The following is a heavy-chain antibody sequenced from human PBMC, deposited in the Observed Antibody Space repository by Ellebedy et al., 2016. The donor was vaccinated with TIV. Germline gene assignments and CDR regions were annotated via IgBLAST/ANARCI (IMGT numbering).Heavy chain of an antibody. J-gene: IGHJ5*02. Sequence: GESLKISCRVSGFNFTSYWIGWVRQMPGKGLEWMGIISPGDSNTRYSPSFQGLVTISADKSISTAYLQWSSLKASASGIYYCARDSGVFHPRACDPWGQGTLVTVSS. CDR3: ARDSGVFHPRACDP. D-gene: IGHD4-17*01. V-gene: IGHV5-51*01. CDR2: ISPGDSNT. CDR1: GFNFTSYW.